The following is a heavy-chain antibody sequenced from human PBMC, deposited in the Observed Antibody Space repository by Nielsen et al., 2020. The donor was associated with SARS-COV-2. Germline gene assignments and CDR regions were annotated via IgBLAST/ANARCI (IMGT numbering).Heavy chain of an antibody. V-gene: IGHV3-21*04. D-gene: IGHD2-15*01. J-gene: IGHJ4*02. Sequence: GESLKISCAASGFTFSSYSMNWVRQAPGKGLEWVSSISSSSSYIYYADSVKGRFTISRDNAKNSLYLQMNSLKTEDTAVYYCTSRTLGYCSGGSCYEWDYWGQGTLVTVSS. CDR3: TSRTLGYCSGGSCYEWDY. CDR2: ISSSSSYI. CDR1: GFTFSSYS.